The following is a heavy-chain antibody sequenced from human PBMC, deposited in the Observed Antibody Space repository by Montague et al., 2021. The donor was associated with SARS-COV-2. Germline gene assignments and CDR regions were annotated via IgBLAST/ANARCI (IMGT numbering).Heavy chain of an antibody. V-gene: IGHV4-39*01. J-gene: IGHJ6*03. CDR2: ISYSGRT. CDR1: GGSVSSSPYY. Sequence: SETLSLTCTVSGGSVSSSPYYWGWIRQPPGRGLEWVGSISYSGRTYFSPSLKSRLTISVDSSKNQFSWRLSSVTAADTAVYYCASSYYYGSGTYVYNYYLDVWGKGTTVTVSS. CDR3: ASSYYYGSGTYVYNYYLDV. D-gene: IGHD3-10*01.